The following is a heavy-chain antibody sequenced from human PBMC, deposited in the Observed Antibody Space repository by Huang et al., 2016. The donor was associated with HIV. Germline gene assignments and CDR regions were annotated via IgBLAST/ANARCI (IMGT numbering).Heavy chain of an antibody. CDR3: ARGPIRFLAWLLNFDY. CDR1: GFTFSSYG. V-gene: IGHV3-30*03. CDR2: ISYDEDNK. Sequence: QILLIESGGGVVQPGRSLRLSCAASGFTFSSYGMHWVRQAPGKGLDWVEVISYDEDNKYYADSVRGRFTISRDNSKNTLYLQMNSLRIEDTAVYYCARGPIRFLAWLLNFDYWGQGALVTVSS. D-gene: IGHD3-3*01. J-gene: IGHJ4*02.